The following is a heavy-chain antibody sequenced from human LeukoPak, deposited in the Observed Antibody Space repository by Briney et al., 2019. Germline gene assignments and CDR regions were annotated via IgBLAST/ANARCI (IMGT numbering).Heavy chain of an antibody. CDR3: ARSYCSRSKCHSWIQLCCDAFDR. D-gene: IGHD2-2*01. CDR2: ITTNDNVK. CDR1: GFDFNDYY. Sequence: PGGSLRLSCTVSGFDFNDYYMTWIRQAPGKGLEWVSYITTNDNVKYYADSVRGRFTVSRDHPKNSLYLQMNTLRPEDTAVYFCARSYCSRSKCHSWIQLCCDAFDRWGQGTMVAVSS. V-gene: IGHV3-11*04. J-gene: IGHJ3*01.